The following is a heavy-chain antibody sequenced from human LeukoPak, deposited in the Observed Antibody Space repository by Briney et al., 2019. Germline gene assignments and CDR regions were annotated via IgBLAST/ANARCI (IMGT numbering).Heavy chain of an antibody. CDR1: GHTFTGYY. Sequence: ASVKVSCKASGHTFTGYYMHWVRQAPGQGLEWMGWINANSGGTNYAQKFQGRVTMTRDTSISTAYMELSRLRSDDTAVYYCATIKGNDAFDIWGQGTMVTVSS. CDR2: INANSGGT. CDR3: ATIKGNDAFDI. D-gene: IGHD2-15*01. J-gene: IGHJ3*02. V-gene: IGHV1-2*02.